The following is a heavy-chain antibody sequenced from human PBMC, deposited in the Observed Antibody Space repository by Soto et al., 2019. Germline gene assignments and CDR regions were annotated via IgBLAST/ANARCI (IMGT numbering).Heavy chain of an antibody. Sequence: PSDTLSLTCAVYGGSFSGYYWSWIRQPPGKGLEWIGEINHSGSTNYNPSLKSRVTISVDTSKNQFSLKLSSVTAADTAVYYGARGQGLGSDYYYYMDVWGKGTTVTVSS. CDR2: INHSGST. J-gene: IGHJ6*03. D-gene: IGHD3-10*01. V-gene: IGHV4-34*01. CDR1: GGSFSGYY. CDR3: ARGQGLGSDYYYYMDV.